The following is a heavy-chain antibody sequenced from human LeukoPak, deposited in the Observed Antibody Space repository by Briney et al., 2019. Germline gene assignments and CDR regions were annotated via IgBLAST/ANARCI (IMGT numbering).Heavy chain of an antibody. CDR2: IYTSGST. V-gene: IGHV4-4*07. J-gene: IGHJ4*02. CDR3: ARWGSIAVARFDY. Sequence: PSETRSLTCTVAGGSISSYYCSWIRQPAGKGLEWIGRIYTSGSTNYNPSLKSRVTMSVDTSKNQFSLKLTSVTAADTAVYYCARWGSIAVARFDYWGQGTLVTVSS. CDR1: GGSISSYY. D-gene: IGHD6-6*01.